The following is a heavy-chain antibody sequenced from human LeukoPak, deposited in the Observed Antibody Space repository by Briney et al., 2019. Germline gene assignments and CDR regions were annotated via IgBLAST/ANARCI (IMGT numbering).Heavy chain of an antibody. J-gene: IGHJ6*04. CDR1: GFTFSRHN. CDR2: ISSSSSYI. V-gene: IGHV3-21*01. CDR3: VRGKANYGSGSDV. Sequence: KPGGSLRLSCAASGFTFSRHNMNWVRQAPGKGLEWVSSISSSSSYIYYADSVKGRFTISRDNARNSPYLQMNSLRAEDTAVYYCVRGKANYGSGSDVWGKGTTVTVSS. D-gene: IGHD3-10*01.